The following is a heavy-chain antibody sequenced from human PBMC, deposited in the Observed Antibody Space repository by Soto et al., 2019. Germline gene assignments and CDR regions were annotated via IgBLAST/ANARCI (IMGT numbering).Heavy chain of an antibody. Sequence: QLQLQESGPGLVKPSETLSLTCTISGGSISRNNHYWGWIRQSPGKGLEWIGSIPFSGSTNYNPSLKSRFTISLETSMNQFSLSMSSVTAADTAVFYCARLGSSGWYQGSYFDYWGQGILVTVSS. J-gene: IGHJ4*02. CDR2: IPFSGST. CDR1: GGSISRNNHY. CDR3: ARLGSSGWYQGSYFDY. D-gene: IGHD6-19*01. V-gene: IGHV4-39*01.